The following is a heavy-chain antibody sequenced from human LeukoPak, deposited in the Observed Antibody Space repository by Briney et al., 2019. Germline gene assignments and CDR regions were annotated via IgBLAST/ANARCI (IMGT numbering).Heavy chain of an antibody. CDR2: IYYSGVT. V-gene: IGHV4-39*01. CDR3: ASPLGYRSSTNCYGDY. Sequence: SETLPLTCTVSGGSISSSSYYWGWIRQPPGKGLEWIGSIYYSGVTYYNPSLESRVTILVDTSKNQFSLRLSSVTAADTAVYYCASPLGYRSSTNCYGDYWGQGTLVTVSS. J-gene: IGHJ4*02. CDR1: GGSISSSSYY. D-gene: IGHD2-2*01.